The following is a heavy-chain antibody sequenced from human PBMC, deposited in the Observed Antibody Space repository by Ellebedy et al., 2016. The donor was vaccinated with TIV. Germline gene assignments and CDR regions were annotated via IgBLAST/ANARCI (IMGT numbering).Heavy chain of an antibody. CDR1: GFTFTPYA. J-gene: IGHJ3*02. D-gene: IGHD7-27*01. Sequence: GESLMISCAASGFTFTPYAINWVRQAPGKGLEWLSYISGSSLTIYYADSVKGRFTISRDNAENSLYLQMTSLRAEDTAVYYCARDMAWGNERVNDALDIWGQGTMVIVSP. CDR2: ISGSSLTI. CDR3: ARDMAWGNERVNDALDI. V-gene: IGHV3-48*04.